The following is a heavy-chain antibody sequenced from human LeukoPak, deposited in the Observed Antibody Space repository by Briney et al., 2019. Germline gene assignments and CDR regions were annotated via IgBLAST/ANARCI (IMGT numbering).Heavy chain of an antibody. CDR3: VREDNAFNI. CDR2: ISGDETYT. Sequence: GGSLRLSCVASGFTFSSDFMHWIRQAPGEGLMWVSQISGDETYTNYADSVKGRFTISRDNAKNTLYLQTNSLRAEDTAIYYCVREDNAFNIWGQGTLVTVSS. CDR1: GFTFSSDF. V-gene: IGHV3-74*01. J-gene: IGHJ3*02.